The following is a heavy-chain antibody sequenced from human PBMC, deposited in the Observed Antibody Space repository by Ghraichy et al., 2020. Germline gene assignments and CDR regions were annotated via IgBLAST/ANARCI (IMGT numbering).Heavy chain of an antibody. V-gene: IGHV4-34*01. CDR2: INHSGST. D-gene: IGHD3-10*01. Sequence: SETLSLTCAVYGGSFSGYYWSWIRQPPGKGLEWIGEINHSGSTNYNPSLKSRVTISVDTSKNQFSLKLSSVTAADTAVYYCARTRRRGVDYWGQGTLVTVSS. CDR3: ARTRRRGVDY. CDR1: GGSFSGYY. J-gene: IGHJ4*02.